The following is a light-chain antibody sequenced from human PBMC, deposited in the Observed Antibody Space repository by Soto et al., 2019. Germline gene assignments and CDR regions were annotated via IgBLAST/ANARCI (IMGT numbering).Light chain of an antibody. Sequence: IVLTQSPGTLSLSPGERATLSCRASQSVSSSFLAWYQQKPGQAPRLLIYGASSRATAIPDRFSGSGSGSDFTLTISRLESEDFAVYSCQQYDSSPLTFGGGTKVEIK. V-gene: IGKV3-20*01. CDR2: GAS. CDR1: QSVSSSF. CDR3: QQYDSSPLT. J-gene: IGKJ4*01.